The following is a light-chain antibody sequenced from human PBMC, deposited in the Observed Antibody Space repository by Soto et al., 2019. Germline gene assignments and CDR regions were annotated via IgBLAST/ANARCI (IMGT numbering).Light chain of an antibody. V-gene: IGLV2-8*01. CDR2: EVD. CDR1: SSDVGAYNF. CDR3: SSYTDSDNLLYV. Sequence: QSALTQPPSASGSPGQSVTISCTGTSSDVGAYNFVSWYQQHPGKAPKLLIYEVDYRHSGVPDRFSGSKSANTASLTVSGLQPEDEADYYCSSYTDSDNLLYVFGTGTKLTVL. J-gene: IGLJ1*01.